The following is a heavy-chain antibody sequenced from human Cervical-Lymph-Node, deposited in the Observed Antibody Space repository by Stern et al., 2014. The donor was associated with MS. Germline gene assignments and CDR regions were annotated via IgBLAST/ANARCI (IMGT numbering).Heavy chain of an antibody. CDR2: IDPNSGGT. Sequence: QVQLVQSGAEVKKPGASLKLSCKASGYSFTAYSMHWVRQAPGQGLEWMGWIDPNSGGTKSAQNFQGRVTMTRDTSISTFYMELSGLTSDDTAVFYCARERYSMDVWGQGTTVTVSS. CDR1: GYSFTAYS. CDR3: ARERYSMDV. D-gene: IGHD3-9*01. J-gene: IGHJ6*02. V-gene: IGHV1-2*02.